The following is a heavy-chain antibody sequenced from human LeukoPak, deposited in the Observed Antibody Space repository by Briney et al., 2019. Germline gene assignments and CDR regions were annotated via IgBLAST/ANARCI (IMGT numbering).Heavy chain of an antibody. CDR1: GGSISSDSYY. D-gene: IGHD3-22*01. CDR3: ARDNAYYDSSGYHWFDP. CDR2: IYYSGST. J-gene: IGHJ5*02. Sequence: SETLSLTCTVSGGSISSDSYYWSWIRQHPEKGLEWIGYIYYSGSTYYNPSLKSRVTISVDRSKNQFSLKLSSVTAADTAVYYCARDNAYYDSSGYHWFDPWGQGTLVTVSS. V-gene: IGHV4-31*03.